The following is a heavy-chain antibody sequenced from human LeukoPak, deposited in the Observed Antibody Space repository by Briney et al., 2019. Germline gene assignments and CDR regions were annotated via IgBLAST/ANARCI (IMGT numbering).Heavy chain of an antibody. J-gene: IGHJ4*02. CDR1: GGSISSGGYS. CDR3: ARGCCSSGTCPSFDY. Sequence: PSETLSLTCAVSGGSISSGGYSWSWIRQPPGKGLEWIGYIYHSGSTYHNPSLKSRVTISVDRSKNQFSLELNSVTAADTAVYYCARGCCSSGTCPSFDYWGQGTLVTVSS. V-gene: IGHV4-30-2*01. D-gene: IGHD2-15*01. CDR2: IYHSGST.